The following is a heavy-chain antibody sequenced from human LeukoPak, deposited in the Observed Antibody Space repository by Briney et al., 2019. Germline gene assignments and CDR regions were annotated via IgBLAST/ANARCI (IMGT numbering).Heavy chain of an antibody. Sequence: PGGSLRLSCAAYGFTFSSYAMHWVRQAPGKGLEWVAVISYDGSNKYYADSVKGRFTISRDNSKNTLYLQMNSLRAEDTAVYYCARGGVDTAMLDYWGQGTLVTVSS. V-gene: IGHV3-30*04. J-gene: IGHJ4*02. CDR2: ISYDGSNK. CDR1: GFTFSSYA. CDR3: ARGGVDTAMLDY. D-gene: IGHD5-18*01.